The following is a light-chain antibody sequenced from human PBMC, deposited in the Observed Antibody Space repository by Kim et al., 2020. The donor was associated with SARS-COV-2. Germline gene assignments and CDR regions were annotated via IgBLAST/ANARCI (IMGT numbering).Light chain of an antibody. CDR3: QACDSSTDI. V-gene: IGLV3-1*01. J-gene: IGLJ2*01. Sequence: VSPGQTARITCSGYKVWDKFASWYQQKPCQSPVLVIYQDIKRPSGIPERFSGSNSGNTATLTISGTQAMDEADYYCQACDSSTDIFGGGTQLTVL. CDR2: QDI. CDR1: KVWDKF.